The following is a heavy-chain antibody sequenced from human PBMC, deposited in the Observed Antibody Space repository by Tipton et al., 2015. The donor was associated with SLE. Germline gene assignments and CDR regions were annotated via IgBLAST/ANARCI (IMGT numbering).Heavy chain of an antibody. CDR3: ARDSLYCSGESAEGGCYFDY. CDR1: GFTFRDYS. Sequence: QLVQSGGGLVKPGGSLRLSCAVSGFTFRDYSMNWVRQVPGKGLELVSIISSSGSYIYYPDSVKGRFTISRDNAKNSLYLQMNSLRAEDTAVYYCARDSLYCSGESAEGGCYFDYWGQGTLVTVSS. CDR2: ISSSGSYI. D-gene: IGHD2-15*01. V-gene: IGHV3-21*01. J-gene: IGHJ4*02.